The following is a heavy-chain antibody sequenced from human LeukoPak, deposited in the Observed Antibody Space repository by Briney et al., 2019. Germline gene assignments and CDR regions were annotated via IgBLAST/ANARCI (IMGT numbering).Heavy chain of an antibody. CDR1: GFTFGSYG. CDR3: AIMHGYYDGSGYWVQ. V-gene: IGHV3-23*01. CDR2: ITPNADRT. J-gene: IGHJ1*01. D-gene: IGHD3-22*01. Sequence: GGSLRLSYAASGFTFGSYGMSWVRQAPGKGLEWVSFITPNADRTSYADSVEGRFNIPRDNPTNTLYMQMNSLRDEDTAVYYCAIMHGYYDGSGYWVQWGQGTLVTVSS.